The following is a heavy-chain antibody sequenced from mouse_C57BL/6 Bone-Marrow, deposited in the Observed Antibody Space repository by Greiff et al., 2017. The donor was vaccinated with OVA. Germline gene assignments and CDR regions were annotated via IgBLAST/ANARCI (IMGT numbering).Heavy chain of an antibody. J-gene: IGHJ2*01. CDR1: GYTFTSYW. V-gene: IGHV1-7*01. CDR2: INPSSGFT. CDR3: ARSISRRYFDY. Sequence: VQLQQSGAELAKPGASVKLSCKASGYTFTSYWMHWVNQRPGQGLEWIGYINPSSGFTKYNQKFKDKATVTADKSSSTSYMQLSSLTYEDSAVYYCARSISRRYFDYWGQGTALTVSA.